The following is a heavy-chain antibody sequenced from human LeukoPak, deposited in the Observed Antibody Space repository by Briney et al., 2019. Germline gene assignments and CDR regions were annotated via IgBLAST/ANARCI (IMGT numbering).Heavy chain of an antibody. V-gene: IGHV4-39*01. CDR2: VSYSGTT. D-gene: IGHD2-2*01. J-gene: IGHJ4*02. CDR1: GGSVNSGSYY. Sequence: SETLSLTCAVSGGSVNSGSYYWSWIRQPPGKGLEWIGTVSYSGTTYYSPSLKSRVTISVDTSKNQFSLRLTSVTAADTALYYCAKLTCSSTFCPLDYWGQGTLVTVSS. CDR3: AKLTCSSTFCPLDY.